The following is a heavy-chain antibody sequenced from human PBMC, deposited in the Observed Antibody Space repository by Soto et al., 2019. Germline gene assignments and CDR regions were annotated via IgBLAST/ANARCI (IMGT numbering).Heavy chain of an antibody. D-gene: IGHD2-2*01. CDR1: GFSFSNYW. CDR2: IKQDGSEK. CDR3: ARVYGQPAKPNSYYYYYYMDV. Sequence: PGGSLRLSCAASGFSFSNYWMSWVRQAPGKGLEWVANIKQDGSEKYYVDSVKGRFTISRDNAKNSLYLQMNSLRAEDTAVYYCARVYGQPAKPNSYYYYYYMDVWGKGTTVTVS. V-gene: IGHV3-7*01. J-gene: IGHJ6*03.